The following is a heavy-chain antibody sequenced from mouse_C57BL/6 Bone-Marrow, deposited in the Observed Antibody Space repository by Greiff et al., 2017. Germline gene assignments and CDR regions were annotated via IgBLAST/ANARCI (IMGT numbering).Heavy chain of an antibody. CDR3: ARINYGYDD. Sequence: QVTLKVSGPGILQPSQTLSLTCSFSGFSLSTFGMGVGWIRQPSGKGLEWLAHIWWDDDKYYNPALKSRLTISKATSKNQVFLTIANVDTADTATYYCARINYGYDDWGQGTSVTVSS. CDR1: GFSLSTFGMG. D-gene: IGHD2-2*01. J-gene: IGHJ4*01. CDR2: IWWDDDK. V-gene: IGHV8-8*01.